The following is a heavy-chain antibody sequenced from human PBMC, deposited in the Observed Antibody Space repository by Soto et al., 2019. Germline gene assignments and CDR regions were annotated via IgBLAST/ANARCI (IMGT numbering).Heavy chain of an antibody. J-gene: IGHJ4*02. D-gene: IGHD1-26*01. V-gene: IGHV3-30*18. CDR3: AKGGGSARDFDY. CDR2: TSYDGNNK. Sequence: PGGSLRLSCTGSGFTFGNYGMHWVRQAPGKGLEWVASTSYDGNNKYCADSLKGRFTISRDNSKKMVYLQMTSLGPEDTAVYYCAKGGGSARDFDYWGQGALVTVS. CDR1: GFTFGNYG.